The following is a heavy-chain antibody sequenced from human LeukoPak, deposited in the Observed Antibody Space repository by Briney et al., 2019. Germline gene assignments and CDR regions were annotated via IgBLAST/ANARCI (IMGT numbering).Heavy chain of an antibody. CDR3: AREAAGRANRDFFDS. CDR1: GFTFTSYG. J-gene: IGHJ4*02. V-gene: IGHV1-18*01. CDR2: ISAYNGKT. Sequence: ASVKVSCKASGFTFTSYGISWVRQAPGQGLEWVGWISAYNGKTNSAQKFQGRVTMTTVTSASTAYMELRSLTSDDTAMYYCAREAAGRANRDFFDSWGQGTLVTVSS. D-gene: IGHD1-14*01.